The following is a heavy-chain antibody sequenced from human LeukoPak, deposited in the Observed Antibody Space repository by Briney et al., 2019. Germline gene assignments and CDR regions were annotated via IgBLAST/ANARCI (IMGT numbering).Heavy chain of an antibody. CDR1: GFTFSSYG. J-gene: IGHJ5*02. V-gene: IGHV3-33*01. CDR2: IWYDGSNK. D-gene: IGHD3-22*01. CDR3: ARDYYDSSGYYYPDWFDP. Sequence: GGSLRLSCAASGFTFSSYGMHWVRQAPGKGLEWVAVIWYDGSNKYYADSVKGRFTISRDNSKNTLYLQMNSLRAEDTAVYYCARDYYDSSGYYYPDWFDPWGQGTLVTVSS.